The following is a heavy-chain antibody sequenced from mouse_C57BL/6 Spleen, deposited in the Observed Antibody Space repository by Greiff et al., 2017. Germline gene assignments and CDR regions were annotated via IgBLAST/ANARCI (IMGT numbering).Heavy chain of an antibody. Sequence: QVQLKQSGAELVRPGTSVKMSCKASGYTFTNYWIGWAKQRPGHGLEWIGDIYPGGGYTNYNEKFKGKATLTADKSSSTAYMQFSSLTSEDSAIYYCARGGDYDEGDYFDYWGQGTTLTVSS. J-gene: IGHJ2*01. D-gene: IGHD2-4*01. CDR1: GYTFTNYW. CDR3: ARGGDYDEGDYFDY. CDR2: IYPGGGYT. V-gene: IGHV1-63*01.